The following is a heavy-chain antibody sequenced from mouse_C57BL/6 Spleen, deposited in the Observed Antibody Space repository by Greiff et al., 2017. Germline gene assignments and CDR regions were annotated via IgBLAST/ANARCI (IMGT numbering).Heavy chain of an antibody. CDR1: GFTFSDYG. CDR2: ISSGSSTI. Sequence: DVKLVESGGGLVKPGGSLKLSCAASGFTFSDYGMHWVRQAPEKGLEWVAYISSGSSTIYYADTVKGRFTISRDNAKNTLFLQMTSLRSEDTAMYYCASSTMVTTREYYYAMDYWGQGTSVTVSS. CDR3: ASSTMVTTREYYYAMDY. D-gene: IGHD2-2*01. J-gene: IGHJ4*01. V-gene: IGHV5-17*01.